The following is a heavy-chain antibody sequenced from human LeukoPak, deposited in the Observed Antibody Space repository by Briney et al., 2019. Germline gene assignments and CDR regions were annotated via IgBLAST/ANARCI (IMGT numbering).Heavy chain of an antibody. J-gene: IGHJ4*02. V-gene: IGHV4-4*07. Sequence: SETLSLTCTVSGGSISSYYWSWIRQPAGKGLEWIGRIYTSGSTNYNPSLKSRITMSVDTSKNQFSLKLSSVTAADTAVYYYARDMYYYDSSGLSPLFDYWGQGTLVTVSS. D-gene: IGHD3-22*01. CDR3: ARDMYYYDSSGLSPLFDY. CDR2: IYTSGST. CDR1: GGSISSYY.